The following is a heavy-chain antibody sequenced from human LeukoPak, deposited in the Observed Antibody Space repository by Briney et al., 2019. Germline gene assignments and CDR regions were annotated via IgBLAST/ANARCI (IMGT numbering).Heavy chain of an antibody. CDR3: ARESYGYVDLFRYYYYMDV. D-gene: IGHD5-18*01. Sequence: PSETLSLTCTVSGGSISSTSYYWGWIRQPPGKGLEWVGSIYYSGSTYYSPSLKSRVTISVDTSKYQFSLKLSSVTAADTAVYYCARESYGYVDLFRYYYYMDVWGKGTTVTVSS. CDR2: IYYSGST. V-gene: IGHV4-39*07. CDR1: GGSISSTSYY. J-gene: IGHJ6*03.